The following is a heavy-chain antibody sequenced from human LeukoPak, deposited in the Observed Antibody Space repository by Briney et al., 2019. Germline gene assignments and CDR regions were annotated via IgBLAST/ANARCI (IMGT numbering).Heavy chain of an antibody. V-gene: IGHV3-74*01. CDR3: AKAATVTPWYYYGMDV. D-gene: IGHD4-17*01. CDR1: GFTFSNHW. CDR2: ISPDGSRT. Sequence: PGGSLRLSCAASGFTFSNHWMHWVRQTPEKGLVWVSNISPDGSRTDYADSVKGRFTISRDNAENTLYLQMNSLRAEDTALYYCAKAATVTPWYYYGMDVWGQGTTVTVSS. J-gene: IGHJ6*02.